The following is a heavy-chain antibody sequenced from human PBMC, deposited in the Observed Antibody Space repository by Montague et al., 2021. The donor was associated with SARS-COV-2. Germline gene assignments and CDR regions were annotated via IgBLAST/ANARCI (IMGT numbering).Heavy chain of an antibody. CDR2: IHHGGST. CDR1: GGSFSTYS. J-gene: IGHJ6*03. Sequence: SETLSLTCAVHGGSFSTYSWNWIRQPPGKGLEWIGEIHHGGSTNYNPSLKSRVTISADTSKNQFSLKLTSVAAADTAVYYCARLGDGVVPSPILGVGPYYSYYYMDXWGKGTTATVSS. D-gene: IGHD3-10*01. CDR3: ARLGDGVVPSPILGVGPYYSYYYMDX. V-gene: IGHV4-34*01.